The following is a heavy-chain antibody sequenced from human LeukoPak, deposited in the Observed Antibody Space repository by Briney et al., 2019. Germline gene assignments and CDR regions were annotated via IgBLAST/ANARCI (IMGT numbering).Heavy chain of an antibody. D-gene: IGHD2-15*01. V-gene: IGHV4-34*01. J-gene: IGHJ4*02. CDR3: ARREAIVVVAASESYFDY. CDR2: INHSGST. CDR1: GGSFSGYY. Sequence: SETLSLTCAVYGGSFSGYYWSWIRQPPGKGLEWIGEINHSGSTNYNPSLKSRVTISVDTSKNQFSLKLSSVTAADTAVYYCARREAIVVVAASESYFDYWGQGTLVTVSS.